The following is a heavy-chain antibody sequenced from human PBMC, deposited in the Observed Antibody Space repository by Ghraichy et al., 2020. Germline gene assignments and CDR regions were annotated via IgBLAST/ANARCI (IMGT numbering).Heavy chain of an antibody. D-gene: IGHD6-13*01. Sequence: SETLSLTCTVSGGSISSYYWSWIRQPAGKGLEWIGRIYTSGSTNYNPSLKSRVTMSVDTSKNQFSLKLSSVTAADTAVYYCAREAPRIAAAGTSDYWGQGTLVTVSS. CDR2: IYTSGST. V-gene: IGHV4-4*07. J-gene: IGHJ4*02. CDR1: GGSISSYY. CDR3: AREAPRIAAAGTSDY.